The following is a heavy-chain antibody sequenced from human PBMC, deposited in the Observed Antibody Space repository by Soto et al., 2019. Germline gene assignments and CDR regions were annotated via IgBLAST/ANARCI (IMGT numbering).Heavy chain of an antibody. D-gene: IGHD2-21*01. V-gene: IGHV4-34*01. CDR1: VGSCIGYY. CDR3: ARRRANSNNYDMDV. CDR2: INHSGST. J-gene: IGHJ6*02. Sequence: SEALSLTGAVYVGSCIGYYWSWIRQRPEKGLEWIGEINHSGSTNYNPSLKSRVTISVDTSKNQFSLTLNSVTAADTAVYYCARRRANSNNYDMDVWGQGTTVPVSS.